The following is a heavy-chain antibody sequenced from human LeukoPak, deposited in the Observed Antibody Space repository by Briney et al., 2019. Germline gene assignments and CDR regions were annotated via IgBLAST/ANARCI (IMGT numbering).Heavy chain of an antibody. Sequence: SETLSLTRTVSIGSISISKYYWGSVRQPRGRALEWLGNIFYSGSTYYSPSLKSRVTISVDTAKNQFSLKLSSVTAADTAVYYCARPPPYSGSPFDYWGQGTLVTVSS. J-gene: IGHJ4*02. CDR2: IFYSGST. D-gene: IGHD6-6*01. CDR3: ARPPPYSGSPFDY. V-gene: IGHV4-39*07. CDR1: IGSISISKYY.